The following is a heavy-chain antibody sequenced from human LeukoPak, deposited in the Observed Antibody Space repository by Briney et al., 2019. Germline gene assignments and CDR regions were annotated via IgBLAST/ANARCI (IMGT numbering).Heavy chain of an antibody. CDR1: GGSISSYY. CDR3: ARGNMITFGGVIAPFDY. D-gene: IGHD3-16*02. Sequence: SETLSLTCTVSGGSISSYYWSWIRQPPGKALEWIGYNYYSGSTNYNPSLKSRVTISVDTSKNQFSLKLSSVTAADTAVYYCARGNMITFGGVIAPFDYWGQGTLVTVSS. CDR2: NYYSGST. J-gene: IGHJ4*02. V-gene: IGHV4-59*01.